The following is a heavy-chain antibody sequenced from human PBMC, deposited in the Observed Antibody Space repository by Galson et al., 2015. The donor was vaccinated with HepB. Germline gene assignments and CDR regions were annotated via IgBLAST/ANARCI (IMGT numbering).Heavy chain of an antibody. J-gene: IGHJ6*03. CDR2: ISWNSGSI. CDR3: AKEGREYYYYYYYMDV. CDR1: GFTFDDYA. D-gene: IGHD2/OR15-2a*01. Sequence: SLRLSCAAPGFTFDDYAMHWVRQAPGKGLEWVSGISWNSGSIGYADSVKGRFTISRDNAKNSLYLQMNSLRAEDTALYYCAKEGREYYYYYYYMDVWGKGTTVTVSS. V-gene: IGHV3-9*01.